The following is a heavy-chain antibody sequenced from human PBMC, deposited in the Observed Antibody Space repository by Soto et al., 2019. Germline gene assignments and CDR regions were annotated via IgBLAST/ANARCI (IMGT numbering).Heavy chain of an antibody. CDR1: GGSFSTYY. V-gene: IGHV4-34*01. CDR3: ARGGSNDWQVAFDI. Sequence: SETLSLTCVVSGGSFSTYYYSWIRQSPGKGLEWIGEINHNGNNNYSPSLKSRVTMSLDTSKNQFSLKLTSVTAADTAVYYCARGGSNDWQVAFDIWGQGTMVTV. J-gene: IGHJ3*02. D-gene: IGHD3-9*01. CDR2: INHNGNN.